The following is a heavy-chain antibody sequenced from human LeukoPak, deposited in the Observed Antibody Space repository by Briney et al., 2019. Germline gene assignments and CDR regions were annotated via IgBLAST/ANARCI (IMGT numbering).Heavy chain of an antibody. CDR3: AIFQGTYGDNGNDH. CDR2: IIAMIGTA. CDR1: GGTYSGYA. V-gene: IGHV1-69*13. Sequence: SVKISCKASGGTYSGYAINWVRRAPGQGLEWMGGIIAMIGTAKYAQRFQGRVTITADESTSTAYMEVSSLRSEDTAVYYCAIFQGTYGDNGNDHWGQGTLVIVSS. J-gene: IGHJ4*02. D-gene: IGHD4-17*01.